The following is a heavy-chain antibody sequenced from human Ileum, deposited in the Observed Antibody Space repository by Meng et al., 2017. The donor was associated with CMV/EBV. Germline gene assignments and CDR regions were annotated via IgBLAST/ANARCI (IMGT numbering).Heavy chain of an antibody. V-gene: IGHV1-18*01. D-gene: IGHD3-3*01. J-gene: IGHJ4*02. CDR3: ARGALDFWSGYYKPTNFDY. Sequence: FTSYGISWVQQAAGQGREWMGWISAYNGKTNYAQKLKSRVTMTTDTSTSTAYMELRSLRSDDTAVYYCARGALDFWSGYYKPTNFDYWGQGTLVTVSS. CDR1: FTSYG. CDR2: ISAYNGKT.